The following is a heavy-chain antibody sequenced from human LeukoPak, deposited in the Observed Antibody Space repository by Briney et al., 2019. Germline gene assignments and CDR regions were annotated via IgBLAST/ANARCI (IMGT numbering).Heavy chain of an antibody. Sequence: SGPALVKPTQTLTLTCTFSGFSLSTGGVGVGWIRQPPGKALEWLALIYWDDDKNYSPSLRSRLTITKDTSKKQVVLTMTNMDPVDTATYYCAHIGGSDYYSYWGQGTLVTVSS. CDR3: AHIGGSDYYSY. V-gene: IGHV2-5*02. CDR1: GFSLSTGGVG. D-gene: IGHD3-22*01. CDR2: IYWDDDK. J-gene: IGHJ4*02.